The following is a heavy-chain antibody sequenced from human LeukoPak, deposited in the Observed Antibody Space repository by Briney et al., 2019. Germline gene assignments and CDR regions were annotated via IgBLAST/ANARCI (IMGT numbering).Heavy chain of an antibody. D-gene: IGHD3-3*01. J-gene: IGHJ4*02. CDR1: GFTFSSYW. Sequence: GGSLRLSCAASGFTFSSYWMTWVRQAPGKGLEWVANIKQDGSEKYYVDSVKGRFTISRDNAKNSLYLQMSSLRVEDTAVYYCASWAGNTQSDSWSGPFDYWGQGTLVTVSS. V-gene: IGHV3-7*01. CDR3: ASWAGNTQSDSWSGPFDY. CDR2: IKQDGSEK.